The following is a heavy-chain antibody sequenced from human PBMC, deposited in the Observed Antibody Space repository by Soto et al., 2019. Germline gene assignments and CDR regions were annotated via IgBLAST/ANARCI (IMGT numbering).Heavy chain of an antibody. J-gene: IGHJ6*02. CDR3: ARHLAAAGYYYYGMDV. CDR2: IYYSGST. D-gene: IGHD6-13*01. V-gene: IGHV4-39*01. Sequence: SETLSLTCTVSGGSISSSSYYWGWIRQPPGKGLEWIGSIYYSGSTYYNPSLKCRVTISVDTSKNQFSLKLSSVSAADTAVYYCARHLAAAGYYYYGMDVWGQGTTVT. CDR1: GGSISSSSYY.